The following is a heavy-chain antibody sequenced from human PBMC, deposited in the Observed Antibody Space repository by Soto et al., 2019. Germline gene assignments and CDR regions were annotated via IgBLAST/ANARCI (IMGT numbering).Heavy chain of an antibody. V-gene: IGHV3-23*01. CDR3: AKKATHDGSGYYNRPAYFFDY. CDR1: GFTFSSYA. J-gene: IGHJ4*02. Sequence: GGSLRLSCAASGFTFSSYAMSWVRQAPGKGLEWVSAISGSGGSTYYADSVKGRFTISRDNSKNTLYLQMNSLRAEDSAVYYCAKKATHDGSGYYNRPAYFFDYWGQGTLVAVSS. D-gene: IGHD3-22*01. CDR2: ISGSGGST.